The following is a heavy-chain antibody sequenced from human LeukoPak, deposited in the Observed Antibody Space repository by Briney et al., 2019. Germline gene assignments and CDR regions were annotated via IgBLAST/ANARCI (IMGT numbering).Heavy chain of an antibody. D-gene: IGHD6-13*01. CDR2: ISSSSSYI. CDR3: ARVYSSSWSRDHDAFDI. CDR1: GFTFSSYS. J-gene: IGHJ3*02. Sequence: GGSLRLSCAASGFTFSSYSMNWVRQAPGKGLEWVSSISSSSSYIYYADSVKGRFTISRDNAKNSLYLQMNSLRAEDTAVYYCARVYSSSWSRDHDAFDIWGQGTMVTVSS. V-gene: IGHV3-21*01.